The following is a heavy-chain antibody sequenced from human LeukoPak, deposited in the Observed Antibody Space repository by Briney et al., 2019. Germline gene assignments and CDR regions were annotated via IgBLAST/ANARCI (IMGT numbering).Heavy chain of an antibody. V-gene: IGHV3-7*01. D-gene: IGHD5-18*01. CDR2: IKQDASEK. Sequence: GGSLRLSCAASGFTFSSYWMSWVRQAPGKGLEWVANIKQDASEKYYVDSVKGRFTISRDNAKNSLYLQMNSLRAEDTAVYYCARDLGRIQLWPVGYWGQGTLVTVSS. CDR3: ARDLGRIQLWPVGY. CDR1: GFTFSSYW. J-gene: IGHJ4*02.